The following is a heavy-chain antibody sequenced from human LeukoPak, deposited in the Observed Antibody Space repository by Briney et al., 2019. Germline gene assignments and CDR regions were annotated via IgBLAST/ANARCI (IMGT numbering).Heavy chain of an antibody. Sequence: SVKVSCKASRGTFSSYTISWVRQAPGQGLEWMGGIIPIFGTANYAQKFQGRVTITADESTSTAYMELSSLRSEDTAVYYCARYTRRQGYNWFDPWGQGTLVTVSS. V-gene: IGHV1-69*01. CDR3: ARYTRRQGYNWFDP. J-gene: IGHJ5*02. CDR1: RGTFSSYT. CDR2: IIPIFGTA.